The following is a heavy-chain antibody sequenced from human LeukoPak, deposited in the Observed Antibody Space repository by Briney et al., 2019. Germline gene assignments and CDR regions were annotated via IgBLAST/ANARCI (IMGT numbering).Heavy chain of an antibody. V-gene: IGHV1-69*05. D-gene: IGHD3-22*01. CDR3: GVSYYDSSGYYPDY. Sequence: SVKVSCKASGGTLSSYAISWVRQAPGQGLEWMGGIIPIFGTANYAQKFQGRVTITTDESTSTAYMELSSLRSEDTAVYYCGVSYYDSSGYYPDYWGQGTLVTVSS. CDR1: GGTLSSYA. CDR2: IIPIFGTA. J-gene: IGHJ4*02.